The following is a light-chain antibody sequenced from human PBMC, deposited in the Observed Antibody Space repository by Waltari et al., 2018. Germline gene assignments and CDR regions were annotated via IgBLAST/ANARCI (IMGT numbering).Light chain of an antibody. Sequence: QSVLTPPPTASGTPGPGVTITWSRSPSHTGNNLVNRYQQLPGKAPKLLSYRRDQRPSGVPDRFSGSKSGTSASLAISGLQSEDEADYYCAAWDDSLNGHWVFGGGTKVTVL. CDR2: RRD. J-gene: IGLJ3*02. CDR3: AAWDDSLNGHWV. V-gene: IGLV1-44*01. CDR1: PSHTGNNL.